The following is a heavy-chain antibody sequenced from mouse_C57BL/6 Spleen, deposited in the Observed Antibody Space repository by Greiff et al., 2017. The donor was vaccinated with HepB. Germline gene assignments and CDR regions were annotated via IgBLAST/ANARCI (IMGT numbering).Heavy chain of an antibody. V-gene: IGHV1-72*01. D-gene: IGHD1-1*01. J-gene: IGHJ2*01. CDR2: IEPNSGGT. CDR3: ARHHYYCSSYGFYFDY. CDR1: GYTFTSYW. Sequence: QVQLQQPGAELVKPGASVKLSCKASGYTFTSYWMHWVKQRPGRGLEWIGRIEPNSGGTKYNEKFKSKATLTVDKPSSTAYIQLSIRTSEDSAVYYGARHHYYCSSYGFYFDYWGQGTTLTVSS.